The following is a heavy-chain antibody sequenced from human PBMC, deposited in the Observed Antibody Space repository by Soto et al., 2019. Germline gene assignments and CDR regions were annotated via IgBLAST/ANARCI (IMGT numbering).Heavy chain of an antibody. Sequence: QVQLVQSGVDANKPGASLKFSCKASGYTFTSYGVSWVRQAPGQGLEWMGWISAYKGETNYAQKLRGRDTMTTDTFTNTVYMELRSLRSDDTAVYYCARDILYYGGDCYEYTFDIWGQGTMVTVSS. CDR1: GYTFTSYG. V-gene: IGHV1-18*01. D-gene: IGHD2-21*02. CDR3: ARDILYYGGDCYEYTFDI. CDR2: ISAYKGET. J-gene: IGHJ3*02.